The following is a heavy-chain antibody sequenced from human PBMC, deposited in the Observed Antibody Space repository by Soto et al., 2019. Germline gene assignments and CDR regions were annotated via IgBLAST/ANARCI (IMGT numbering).Heavy chain of an antibody. CDR1: GFAFSSNP. V-gene: IGHV3-23*01. Sequence: GGSLRLSCAASGFAFSSNPMSWVRQAPERGLEWVSGISDSGGLTYNADSVKGRFTISRDNSKNTLYLQMNSLRAEDTALYYCARRAFGSSRSFDIWGQGTMVTVSS. J-gene: IGHJ3*02. CDR3: ARRAFGSSRSFDI. CDR2: ISDSGGLT. D-gene: IGHD6-6*01.